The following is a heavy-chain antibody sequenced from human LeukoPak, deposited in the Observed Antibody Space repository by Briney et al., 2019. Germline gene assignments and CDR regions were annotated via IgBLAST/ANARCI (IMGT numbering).Heavy chain of an antibody. CDR3: VRDGAGSGWLH. D-gene: IGHD6-19*01. V-gene: IGHV4-34*01. J-gene: IGHJ4*02. CDR2: INHSGST. CDR1: GGSSSGYY. Sequence: PSENLSLTCAVYGGSSSGYYWSWIRQPPGKGLEWIGEINHSGSTNYNPSLKSRVTISVDTSKNQFSLKLSSVTAADTAVYYCVRDGAGSGWLHWSQGTLVTVSS.